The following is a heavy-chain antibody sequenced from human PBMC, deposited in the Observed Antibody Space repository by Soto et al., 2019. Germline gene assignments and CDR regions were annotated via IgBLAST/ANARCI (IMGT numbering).Heavy chain of an antibody. J-gene: IGHJ4*02. CDR1: GGSISSSSYY. Sequence: QLQLQESGPGLVKPSETLSLTCTVSGGSISSSSYYWGWIRQPPGKGLEWIGSIYYSGSTYYNPPLKCRVTISVDTSKNQFSLKLSSVTAADTAVYYCARLSGSSGPYFDYWGQGTLVTVSS. CDR2: IYYSGST. CDR3: ARLSGSSGPYFDY. V-gene: IGHV4-39*01. D-gene: IGHD3-22*01.